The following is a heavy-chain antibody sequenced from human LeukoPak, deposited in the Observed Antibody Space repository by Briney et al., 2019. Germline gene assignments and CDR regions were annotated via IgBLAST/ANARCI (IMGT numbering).Heavy chain of an antibody. J-gene: IGHJ6*03. D-gene: IGHD3-10*01. CDR2: IRSKANSYAT. CDR3: TRRNYYGSGPYYYYYYMDV. V-gene: IGHV3-73*01. Sequence: GGSLRLSCAASGFTFSGSAMHWVRQASGKGLEWVGRIRSKANSYATAYAASVKGRFTISRDDSKNTAYLQMNSLKTEDTAVYYCTRRNYYGSGPYYYYYYMDVWGKGTTVTVSS. CDR1: GFTFSGSA.